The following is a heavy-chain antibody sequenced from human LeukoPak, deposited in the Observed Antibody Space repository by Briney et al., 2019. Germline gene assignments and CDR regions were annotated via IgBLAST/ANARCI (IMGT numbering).Heavy chain of an antibody. CDR3: AKTGYSSSWPAGY. Sequence: GGSLRLSCAASGFTFSSYWMSWVPQAPGKGLEWVANIKQDGSEKYYVDSVKGRFTISRDNAKNSLYLQMNSLRAEDTAVYYCAKTGYSSSWPAGYWGQGTPVTVSS. V-gene: IGHV3-7*01. CDR2: IKQDGSEK. D-gene: IGHD6-13*01. CDR1: GFTFSSYW. J-gene: IGHJ4*02.